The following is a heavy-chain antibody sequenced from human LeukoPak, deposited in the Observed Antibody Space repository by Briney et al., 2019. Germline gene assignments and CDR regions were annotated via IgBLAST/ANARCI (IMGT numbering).Heavy chain of an antibody. V-gene: IGHV3-30*18. CDR3: AKLPVTTVTALDF. D-gene: IGHD4-17*01. J-gene: IGHJ4*02. CDR2: ISYDGSNK. CDR1: GFTFSSYG. Sequence: PGRSLRLSCAASGFTFSSYGMHWVRQAPGKGLEWVAVISYDGSNKYYADSVKGRFTISRDNSKNTLYLQMNSLRAEDTAVYYCAKLPVTTVTALDFWGQGTLVTVSS.